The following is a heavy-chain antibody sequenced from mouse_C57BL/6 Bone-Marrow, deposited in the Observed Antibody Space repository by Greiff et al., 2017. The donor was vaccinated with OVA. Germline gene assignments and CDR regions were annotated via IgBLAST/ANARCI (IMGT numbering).Heavy chain of an antibody. J-gene: IGHJ3*01. CDR2: ISDGGSYT. CDR1: GFTFSSYA. CDR3: ARPPYYYGSSYSFAY. V-gene: IGHV5-4*03. D-gene: IGHD1-1*01. Sequence: EVKVVESGGGLVKPGGSLKLSCAASGFTFSSYAMSWVRQTPEKRLEWVATISDGGSYTYYPDNVKGRFTISRDNAKNNLYLQMSHLKSEDTAMYYCARPPYYYGSSYSFAYWGQGTLVTVSA.